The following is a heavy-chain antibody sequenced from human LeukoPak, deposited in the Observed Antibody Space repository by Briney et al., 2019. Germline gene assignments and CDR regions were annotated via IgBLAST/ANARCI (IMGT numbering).Heavy chain of an antibody. Sequence: GASVKVSCKASGGTFSSYAISWVRQAPGQGLEWMGGIIPIFGTANYAQKFQGRVTITTDESTSTAYMELSSLRSEDTAVYYWARRWYSSSSSGSAFDIWGQGTMVTVSS. V-gene: IGHV1-69*05. D-gene: IGHD6-6*01. J-gene: IGHJ3*02. CDR1: GGTFSSYA. CDR3: ARRWYSSSSSGSAFDI. CDR2: IIPIFGTA.